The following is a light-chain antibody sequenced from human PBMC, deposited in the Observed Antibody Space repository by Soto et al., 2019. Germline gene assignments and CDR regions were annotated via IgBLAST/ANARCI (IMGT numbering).Light chain of an antibody. CDR3: QTWGSVIQV. CDR1: SGHSSYV. V-gene: IGLV4-69*01. Sequence: QLVLTQSPSASASLGASVKLTCTLSSGHSSYVIAWHQQRPEKGPRYLMKVDSDGSHNKGDGIPDRFSGSSSGTERYLTISSLQSEDEADYYCQTWGSVIQVFGGGTKLTVL. J-gene: IGLJ2*01. CDR2: VDSDGSH.